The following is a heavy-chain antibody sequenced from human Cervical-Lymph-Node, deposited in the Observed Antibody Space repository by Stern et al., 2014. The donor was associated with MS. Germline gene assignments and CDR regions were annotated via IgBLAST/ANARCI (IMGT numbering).Heavy chain of an antibody. CDR1: GGSISSGSYY. Sequence: QLQLQESGPGLVKPSQTLSLTCTVSGGSISSGSYYWSWIRQPAGQGLEWIGRIYTSGRTNCNPSLRSRVTILGDTSKNHFSLELTSVTAADTAVYYCATTIVGGTGWDAFNIWGQGTMVTVSS. J-gene: IGHJ3*02. V-gene: IGHV4-61*02. CDR2: IYTSGRT. CDR3: ATTIVGGTGWDAFNI. D-gene: IGHD1-26*01.